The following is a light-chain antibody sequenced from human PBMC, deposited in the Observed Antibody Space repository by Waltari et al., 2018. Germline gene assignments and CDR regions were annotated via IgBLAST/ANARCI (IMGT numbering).Light chain of an antibody. CDR2: DGS. CDR1: QSVSRY. CDR3: QKYGSLPAT. V-gene: IGKV3-20*01. Sequence: EIVLTQSPGTLSLSPGERATLSCRASQSVSRYLAWYQQKPGQAPRLLLYDGSSRATGSPDRFSGSGSGTDFSLTISRLEPEDFAVYYCQKYGSLPATFGQGTKVEIK. J-gene: IGKJ1*01.